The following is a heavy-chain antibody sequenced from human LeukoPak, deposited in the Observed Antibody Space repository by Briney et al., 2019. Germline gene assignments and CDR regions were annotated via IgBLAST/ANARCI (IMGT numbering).Heavy chain of an antibody. J-gene: IGHJ6*03. D-gene: IGHD2-8*01. CDR1: GFTFTSYA. CDR2: ISYDGSNK. CDR3: AKDRCSNGIGCYYYYMEV. V-gene: IGHV3-30*04. Sequence: GGSLRLSCAASGFTFTSYAMHWVRQAQGKGLEWVAVISYDGSNKYYADSVKGRFTISRDNSKNTLYLQMNSLRAEDTAVYYCAKDRCSNGIGCYYYYMEVWGKGTTVTISS.